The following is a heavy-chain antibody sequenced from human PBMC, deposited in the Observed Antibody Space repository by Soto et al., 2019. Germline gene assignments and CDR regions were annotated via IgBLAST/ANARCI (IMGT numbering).Heavy chain of an antibody. Sequence: GGSLRLSCAASGFTVSSNYMSWVRQAPGKGLEWVSVIYSGGSTYYADSVKGRFTISRDNSKNTLYLQMNSLRAEDTAVYYCARGRPRGGQWLWSPLDYWGQGTLVTVSS. J-gene: IGHJ4*02. D-gene: IGHD6-19*01. CDR2: IYSGGST. V-gene: IGHV3-66*01. CDR3: ARGRPRGGQWLWSPLDY. CDR1: GFTVSSNY.